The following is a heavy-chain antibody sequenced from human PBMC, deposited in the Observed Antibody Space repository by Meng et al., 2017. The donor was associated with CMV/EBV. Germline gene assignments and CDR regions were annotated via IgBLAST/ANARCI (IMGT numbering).Heavy chain of an antibody. CDR1: GGSISSYY. J-gene: IGHJ5*02. V-gene: IGHV4-4*07. Sequence: QVQLPESGPGRVKPSVPLSLTCAVSGGSISSYYWSWSRQPAGKGLGLIGRTYTSGSTNYNPSLKSRVTMSVDTSKNQFSLKLSSVTAADTAVYYCARSMVVAGDWFDPWGQGTLVTVSS. CDR2: TYTSGST. D-gene: IGHD2-15*01. CDR3: ARSMVVAGDWFDP.